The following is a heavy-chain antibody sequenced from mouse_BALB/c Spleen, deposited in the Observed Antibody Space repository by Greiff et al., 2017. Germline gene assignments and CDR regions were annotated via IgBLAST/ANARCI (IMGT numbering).Heavy chain of an antibody. V-gene: IGHV1S41*01. CDR3: ARDYGYGRFAY. Sequence: DLVKPGASVKLSCKASGYTFTSYWINWIKQRPGQGLEWIGRIAPGSGSTYYNEMFKGKATLTVDTSSSTAYIQLSSLSSEDSAVYFCARDYGYGRFAYWGQGTLVTVSA. D-gene: IGHD2-2*01. CDR2: IAPGSGST. CDR1: GYTFTSYW. J-gene: IGHJ3*01.